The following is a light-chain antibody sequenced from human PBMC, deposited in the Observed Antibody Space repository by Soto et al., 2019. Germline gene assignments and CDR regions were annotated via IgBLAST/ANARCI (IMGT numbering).Light chain of an antibody. CDR3: QQYNNWPQT. CDR1: QSVSSK. Sequence: EIVMTQSPVTLSVSPGERATLSCRASQSVSSKLAWYQQKPGQAPRLLIYGASTRATGITARFSDSGSGTECTLSISSLQSEDFAVYYCQQYNNWPQTFGQGTKLEIK. J-gene: IGKJ2*01. CDR2: GAS. V-gene: IGKV3-15*01.